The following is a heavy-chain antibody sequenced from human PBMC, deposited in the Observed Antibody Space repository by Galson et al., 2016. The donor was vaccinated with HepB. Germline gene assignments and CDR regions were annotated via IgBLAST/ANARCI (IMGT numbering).Heavy chain of an antibody. V-gene: IGHV4-61*02. D-gene: IGHD3-22*01. CDR2: IYPSGST. J-gene: IGHJ4*02. CDR1: GDSIGTAIYY. Sequence: TLSLTCTVSGDSIGTAIYYWSWIRQPAGKGLEWIGRIYPSGSTDYNPSLKSRVTISLDTSKNQLSLKLSSVTAADTAIYYCARLGALPYDTSGYHGCWGQGTLVTVSS. CDR3: ARLGALPYDTSGYHGC.